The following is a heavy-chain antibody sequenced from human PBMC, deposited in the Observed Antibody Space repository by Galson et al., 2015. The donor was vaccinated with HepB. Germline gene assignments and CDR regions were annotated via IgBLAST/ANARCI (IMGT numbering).Heavy chain of an antibody. CDR3: ARDRAGYCSGGSCTRGEDYYYMDV. D-gene: IGHD2-15*01. V-gene: IGHV1-2*02. J-gene: IGHJ6*03. Sequence: SVKVSCKALEYTFTDYYMHWVRQAPGQGLEWMGWIYPNTGGTNYAQEFQGRVTMTSDTSISTVYMDLNRLTFDDTAVYYCARDRAGYCSGGSCTRGEDYYYMDVWGTGTTVTVSS. CDR2: IYPNTGGT. CDR1: EYTFTDYY.